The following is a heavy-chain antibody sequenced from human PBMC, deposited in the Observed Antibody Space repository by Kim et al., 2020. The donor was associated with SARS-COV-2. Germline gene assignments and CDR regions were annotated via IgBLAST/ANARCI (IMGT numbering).Heavy chain of an antibody. D-gene: IGHD3-3*01. CDR3: ARDSGGVVNDY. J-gene: IGHJ4*02. CDR1: GGSISSGDYY. Sequence: SETLSLTCTVSGGSISSGDYYWSWIRQPPGKGLEWIGYLYYSGSTYYNPSLKSRVTISVDTSKNQFSLKLSPVTAADTAVYYCARDSGGVVNDYWGQGTLVTVSS. CDR2: LYYSGST. V-gene: IGHV4-30-4*01.